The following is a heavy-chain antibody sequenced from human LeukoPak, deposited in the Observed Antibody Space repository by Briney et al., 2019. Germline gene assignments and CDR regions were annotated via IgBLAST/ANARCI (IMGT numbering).Heavy chain of an antibody. CDR1: GGTFSSYA. Sequence: ASVKVSCKASGGTFSSYAISWVRQAPGQGLEWMGGIIPTFGTANYAQKFQGRVTITADKSTSTAYMELSSPRSEDTAVYYCARRTLDCSSTSCSYYFDYWGQGTLVTVSS. CDR3: ARRTLDCSSTSCSYYFDY. V-gene: IGHV1-69*06. CDR2: IIPTFGTA. D-gene: IGHD2-2*01. J-gene: IGHJ4*02.